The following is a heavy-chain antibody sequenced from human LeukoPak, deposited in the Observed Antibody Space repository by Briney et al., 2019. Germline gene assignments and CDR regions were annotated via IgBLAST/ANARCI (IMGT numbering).Heavy chain of an antibody. CDR1: GGSISSSSHY. J-gene: IGHJ4*02. CDR2: IYYSGST. V-gene: IGHV4-39*07. D-gene: IGHD3-22*01. CDR3: ARDGAGGYDSSGYFTY. Sequence: SETLSLTCTVSGGSISSSSHYWGWIRQPPGKGLEWIGSIYYSGSTYYNPSLKSRVTISVDTSKNQFSLKLSSVTAADTAVYYCARDGAGGYDSSGYFTYWGQGTLVTVSS.